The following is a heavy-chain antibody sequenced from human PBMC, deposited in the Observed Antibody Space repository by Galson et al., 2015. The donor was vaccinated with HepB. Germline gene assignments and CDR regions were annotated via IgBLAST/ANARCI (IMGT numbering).Heavy chain of an antibody. V-gene: IGHV1-69*02. Sequence: VKVSCKASGGTFSSYTLSWVRQAPAQGLEWMGRIIPILNIANYAQKFQGRVTFTADKSTGTAYMVLSSLRSEDTAVYYCARGGPQVVIKNDAFDIWGQGTMVTVSS. CDR1: GGTFSSYT. CDR2: IIPILNIA. J-gene: IGHJ3*02. CDR3: ARGGPQVVIKNDAFDI. D-gene: IGHD2-2*01.